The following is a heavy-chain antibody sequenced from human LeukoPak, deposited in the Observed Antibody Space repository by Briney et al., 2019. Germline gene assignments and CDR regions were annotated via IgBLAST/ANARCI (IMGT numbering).Heavy chain of an antibody. J-gene: IGHJ5*02. CDR1: GFTFSSYA. Sequence: PGGSLRLSCAASGFTFSSYAMSWVRQAPGNGLEWVSAISGSGGSTYYADSVKGRFTISRDNSKNTLYLQMNSLRAEDTAVYYCAKDRTTQGYCSSTSCYTYNWFDPWGQGTLVTVSS. V-gene: IGHV3-23*01. CDR3: AKDRTTQGYCSSTSCYTYNWFDP. CDR2: ISGSGGST. D-gene: IGHD2-2*01.